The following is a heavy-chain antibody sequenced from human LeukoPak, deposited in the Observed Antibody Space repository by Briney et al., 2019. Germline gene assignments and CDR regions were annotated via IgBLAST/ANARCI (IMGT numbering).Heavy chain of an antibody. CDR2: ISGSGGST. CDR3: AKGRYCSGGSCYRAHEAEIDY. Sequence: PGGSLRLSCAASGFTFSSYAMSWVRQAPGKGLEWVSAISGSGGSTYYADSVKGRFTISRDNSKNTLYLQMNSLRAEDTAVYYCAKGRYCSGGSCYRAHEAEIDYWGQGTLVTVSS. V-gene: IGHV3-23*01. J-gene: IGHJ4*02. D-gene: IGHD2-15*01. CDR1: GFTFSSYA.